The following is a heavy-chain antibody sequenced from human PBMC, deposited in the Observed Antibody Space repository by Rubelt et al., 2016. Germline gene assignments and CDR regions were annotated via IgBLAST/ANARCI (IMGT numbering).Heavy chain of an antibody. V-gene: IGHV1-24*01. D-gene: IGHD2-2*01. CDR3: ATGIVVVPAHVPSRDY. CDR1: GYTLTELS. Sequence: QVQLVQSGAEVKKPGASVKVSCKVSGYTLTELSMHWVRQAPGKGLEWMGGFDPEDGETIYAQKCQGRVTMTEGTSTETAYMELSSLRSEDTAVYYCATGIVVVPAHVPSRDYWGQGTLVTVSS. J-gene: IGHJ4*02. CDR2: FDPEDGET.